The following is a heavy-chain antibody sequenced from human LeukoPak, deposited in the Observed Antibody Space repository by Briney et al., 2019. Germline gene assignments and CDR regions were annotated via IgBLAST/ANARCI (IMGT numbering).Heavy chain of an antibody. V-gene: IGHV5-51*01. CDR2: IYPGESEG. CDR1: GYTFTNFW. J-gene: IGHJ4*02. Sequence: GESLKISCTASGYTFTNFWIGWVRQMPGKGLEWMGIIYPGESEGTYSPSFQGQVTISADKSINTAYLQLSSLKAAATAIYYCARTYDSHGYYIDHWGQGTLVTVSS. D-gene: IGHD3-22*01. CDR3: ARTYDSHGYYIDH.